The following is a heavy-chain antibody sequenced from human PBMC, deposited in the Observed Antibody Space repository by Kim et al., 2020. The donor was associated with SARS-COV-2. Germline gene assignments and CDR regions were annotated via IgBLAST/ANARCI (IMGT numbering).Heavy chain of an antibody. CDR1: GYTFTSYY. CDR3: ARDLYSLFWGSYRLSEVGLDY. J-gene: IGHJ4*02. D-gene: IGHD3-16*02. Sequence: ASVKVSCKASGYTFTSYYMHWVRQAPGQGLEWMGIINPSGGSTSYAQKFQGRVTMTRDTSTSTVYMELSSLRSEDTAVYYCARDLYSLFWGSYRLSEVGLDYWGQGTLVTVSS. CDR2: INPSGGST. V-gene: IGHV1-46*01.